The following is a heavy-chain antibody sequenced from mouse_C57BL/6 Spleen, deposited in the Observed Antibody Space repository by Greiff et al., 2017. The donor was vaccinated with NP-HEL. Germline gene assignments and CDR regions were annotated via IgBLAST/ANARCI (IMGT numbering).Heavy chain of an antibody. Sequence: QVQLQQPGAELVMPGASVKLSCKASGYTFTSYWMHWVKQRPGQGLEWIGEIDPSDSYTNYNQKFKGKSTLTVDKSSSTAYMQLSSLTSEDSAVYYCARGDSPEFAYWGQGTLVTVSA. CDR2: IDPSDSYT. V-gene: IGHV1-69*01. CDR1: GYTFTSYW. CDR3: ARGDSPEFAY. D-gene: IGHD3-3*01. J-gene: IGHJ3*01.